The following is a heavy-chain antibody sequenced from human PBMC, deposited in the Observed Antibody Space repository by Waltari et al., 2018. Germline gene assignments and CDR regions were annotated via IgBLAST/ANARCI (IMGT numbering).Heavy chain of an antibody. CDR2: ISWDGGST. J-gene: IGHJ6*02. Sequence: EVQLVESGGVVVQPGGSLRLSCAASGFTFDDYTMHWVRQAPGKGLEWVSLISWDGGSTYYADSVKGRFTSSRDNSKNSLYLQMNSLRTEDTALYDCAKDLTMVVTPGYYYGMDVWGQGTTVTVSS. V-gene: IGHV3-43*01. CDR1: GFTFDDYT. CDR3: AKDLTMVVTPGYYYGMDV. D-gene: IGHD2-21*02.